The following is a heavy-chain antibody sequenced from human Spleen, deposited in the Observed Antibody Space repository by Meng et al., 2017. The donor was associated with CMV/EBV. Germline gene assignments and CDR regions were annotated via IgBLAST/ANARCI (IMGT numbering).Heavy chain of an antibody. CDR2: IYYSGST. Sequence: VQLQEAGPGLVKPSETLSLTCTVSGGSISSGDYYWSWIRQPPGKGLEWIGYIYYSGSTYYNPSLKSRVTISVDTSKNQFSLKLSSVTAADTAVYYCARAREMATIIDYWGQETLVTVSS. J-gene: IGHJ4*02. CDR3: ARAREMATIIDY. D-gene: IGHD5-24*01. CDR1: GGSISSGDYY. V-gene: IGHV4-30-4*08.